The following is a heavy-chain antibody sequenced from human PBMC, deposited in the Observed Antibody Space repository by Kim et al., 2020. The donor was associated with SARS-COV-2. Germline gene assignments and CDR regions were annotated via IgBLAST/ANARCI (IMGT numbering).Heavy chain of an antibody. CDR2: IIPILDRA. V-gene: IGHV1-69*02. CDR3: ASAAYSYDSSSYHFFEQ. D-gene: IGHD3-22*01. CDR1: GGTLSSYT. J-gene: IGHJ4*01. Sequence: SVKVSCKASGGTLSSYTISWVRQAPGQGLEWMGRIIPILDRATYTQNFRGRLTITADRSTSTAYMELSGLRFEDTAVYYCASAAYSYDSSSYHFFEQWGHGTLVTVSS.